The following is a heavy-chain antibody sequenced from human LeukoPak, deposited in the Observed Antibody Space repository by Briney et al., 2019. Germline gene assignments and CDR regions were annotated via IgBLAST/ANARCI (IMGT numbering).Heavy chain of an antibody. CDR2: IYHSGST. CDR3: ARDLGYCSGGRCDDY. V-gene: IGHV4-34*01. CDR1: GASLSDFY. Sequence: PSETLSLTCSVSGASLSDFYWSWIRQPPGKGLEWIGEIYHSGSTNYNPSLKSRVTISVDKSKNQFSLKLSSVTAADTAVYYCARDLGYCSGGRCDDYWGQGTLVTVSS. J-gene: IGHJ4*02. D-gene: IGHD2-15*01.